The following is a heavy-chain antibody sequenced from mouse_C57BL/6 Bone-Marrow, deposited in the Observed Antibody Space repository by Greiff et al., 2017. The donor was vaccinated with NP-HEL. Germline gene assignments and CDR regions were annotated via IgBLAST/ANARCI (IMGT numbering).Heavy chain of an antibody. V-gene: IGHV1-59*01. D-gene: IGHD1-1*01. J-gene: IGHJ4*01. Sequence: QVQLKQPGAELVRPGTSVKLSCKASGYTFTSYWMHWVKQRPGQGLEWIGVIDPSDSYTNYNQKFKGKATLTVDTSSSTAYMQLSSLTSEDSAVYYCARVGYYYGSSPYAMDYWGQGTSVTVSS. CDR1: GYTFTSYW. CDR3: ARVGYYYGSSPYAMDY. CDR2: IDPSDSYT.